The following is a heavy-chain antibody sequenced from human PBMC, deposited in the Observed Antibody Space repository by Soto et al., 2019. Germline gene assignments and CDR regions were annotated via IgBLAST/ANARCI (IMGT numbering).Heavy chain of an antibody. Sequence: SETLSLTCTVSGGSISSSSYYWGWIPQPPGKGLVWIGSIYYSGSTYYNPSLKSRVTISVDTSKNQFSLKLSSVTAADTAVYYCARANTHYYGSSGQFGYWGQGTLVTVYS. CDR3: ARANTHYYGSSGQFGY. D-gene: IGHD3-22*01. CDR1: GGSISSSSYY. V-gene: IGHV4-39*01. CDR2: IYYSGST. J-gene: IGHJ4*02.